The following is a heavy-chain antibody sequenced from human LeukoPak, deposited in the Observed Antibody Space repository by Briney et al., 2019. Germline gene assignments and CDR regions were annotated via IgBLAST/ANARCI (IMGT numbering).Heavy chain of an antibody. CDR1: GXSISTSSHY. J-gene: IGHJ4*02. Sequence: SETLSLTCTVSGXSISTSSHYWGWIRQPPGKGLEWIGSGYYSGSTHYSPSLKSRVTISVDTSKNQFSLNLSSMTAADTAVYYCARRTGTAGGNHFDYWGQGTLVTVSS. V-gene: IGHV4-39*01. CDR2: GYYSGST. D-gene: IGHD1/OR15-1a*01. CDR3: ARRTGTAGGNHFDY.